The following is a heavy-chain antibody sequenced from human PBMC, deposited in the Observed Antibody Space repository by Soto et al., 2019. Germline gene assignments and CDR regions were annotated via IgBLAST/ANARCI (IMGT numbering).Heavy chain of an antibody. CDR1: GFTFNKYS. CDR3: ARESDFDFWSSNYIDGMDV. CDR2: ITSNANRI. D-gene: IGHD3-3*01. Sequence: EVQLVESGGGLVKPGGSLRLSCAASGFTFNKYSMNWVRQAPGKGLEWVSSITSNANRIYYADSVKGRFTISRDNAQKSVYLQMNSLRVGETAVYYCARESDFDFWSSNYIDGMDVWGQGPTVTVSS. J-gene: IGHJ6*02. V-gene: IGHV3-21*02.